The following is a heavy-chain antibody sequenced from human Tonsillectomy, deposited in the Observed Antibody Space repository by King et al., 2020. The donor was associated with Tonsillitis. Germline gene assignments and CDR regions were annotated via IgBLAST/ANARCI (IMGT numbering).Heavy chain of an antibody. CDR3: AKPSIAVAGRGWFDP. CDR1: GGSFSFSNNY. CDR2: IYYSGST. D-gene: IGHD6-19*01. J-gene: IGHJ5*02. Sequence: QLQESGPGLVKPSETLSLTCTVSGGSFSFSNNYWGWIRQPPGKGLEWIGSIYYSGSTYYNPSLKSRVTISVDTSKNQFSLKMRSGTAADTAVYYCAKPSIAVAGRGWFDPWGQGTLVTVSS. V-gene: IGHV4-39*01.